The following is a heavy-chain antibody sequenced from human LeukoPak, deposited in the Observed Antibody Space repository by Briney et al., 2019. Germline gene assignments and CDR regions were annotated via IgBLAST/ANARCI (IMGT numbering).Heavy chain of an antibody. V-gene: IGHV3-21*01. J-gene: IGHJ4*02. D-gene: IGHD6-19*01. CDR1: GFTFSSYS. CDR3: ARAPSYSSGWGGWDY. Sequence: PGGSLRLSCAASGFTFSSYSMNWVRQAPGKGLEWVSSISSSSSYIYYADSVKGRFTISRDNAKNSLYLQMNSLRAEDTAVYYCARAPSYSSGWGGWDYWGQGTLVTVSS. CDR2: ISSSSSYI.